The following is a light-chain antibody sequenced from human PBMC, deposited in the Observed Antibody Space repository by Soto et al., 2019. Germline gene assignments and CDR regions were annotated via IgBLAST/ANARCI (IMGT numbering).Light chain of an antibody. CDR2: DVS. CDR3: SSYTSSSTLV. J-gene: IGLJ2*01. CDR1: SSDVGGYNY. V-gene: IGLV2-14*01. Sequence: QSVLTQPASVSGSPGQSITISCTGTSSDVGGYNYVSWYKRHPGKAPKLMIYDVSNRPSGVSNRFSGSKSGNTASLTISGLQAEDEADYYCSSYTSSSTLVFGGGTKVTVL.